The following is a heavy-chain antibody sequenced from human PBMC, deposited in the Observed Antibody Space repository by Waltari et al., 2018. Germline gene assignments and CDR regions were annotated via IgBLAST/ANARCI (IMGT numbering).Heavy chain of an antibody. D-gene: IGHD6-13*01. V-gene: IGHV3-7*01. CDR2: IKTDGSGT. CDR1: GFTFSSSW. J-gene: IGHJ4*02. Sequence: EVQVVESGGGLVQPGGSLRLSCAASGFTFSSSWMTWVRQAPGKGLEWGANIKTDGSGTYYVDSVKGRFTSSRDNTKNSLYLQMSSLRAEDTAVYYCAIGGVETSWYWRYWGQGTLVTVSS. CDR3: AIGGVETSWYWRY.